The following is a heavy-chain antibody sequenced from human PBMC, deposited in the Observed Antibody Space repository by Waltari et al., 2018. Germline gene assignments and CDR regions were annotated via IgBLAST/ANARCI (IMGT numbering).Heavy chain of an antibody. CDR3: ARERPERWLQFGYYFDY. J-gene: IGHJ4*02. D-gene: IGHD5-12*01. Sequence: QVQLVQSGAEVKKPGSSVRVSCKAFGGTFSDYAISWVRQAPGQGLEWMGGIIPIFGPANYAQKLQARVTIITDESTSTAYMELSSLRSEDTAVYYCARERPERWLQFGYYFDYWGQGTLVTVSS. CDR2: IIPIFGPA. V-gene: IGHV1-69*05. CDR1: GGTFSDYA.